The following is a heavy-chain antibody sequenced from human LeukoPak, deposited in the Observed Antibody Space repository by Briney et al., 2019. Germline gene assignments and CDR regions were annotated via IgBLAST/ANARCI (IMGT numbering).Heavy chain of an antibody. J-gene: IGHJ3*02. Sequence: SETLSLTCTVSGGSINSYYWSWIRQPPGKGLEWIGYIYHSGSTNYNRSLKSRVTMSVDTSKNQFSLKLTSVTAADTAVYYCARGLSYDSSPSDAFDIWGQGTMVTVPS. D-gene: IGHD3-22*01. CDR2: IYHSGST. V-gene: IGHV4-59*01. CDR1: GGSINSYY. CDR3: ARGLSYDSSPSDAFDI.